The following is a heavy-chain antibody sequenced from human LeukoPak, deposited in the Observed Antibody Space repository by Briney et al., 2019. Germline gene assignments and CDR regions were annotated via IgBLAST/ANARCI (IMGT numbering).Heavy chain of an antibody. J-gene: IGHJ4*02. Sequence: GASVKVSCKASGYTFTSYDINWVRQATGQGLEWMGWMNPNSGNTNYAQKLQGRVTMTTDTSTSTAYMELRSLRSDDTAVYYCAREVATIIVAAAGGIDYWGQGTLVTVSS. CDR2: MNPNSGNT. CDR1: GYTFTSYD. D-gene: IGHD5-12*01. CDR3: AREVATIIVAAAGGIDY. V-gene: IGHV1-18*01.